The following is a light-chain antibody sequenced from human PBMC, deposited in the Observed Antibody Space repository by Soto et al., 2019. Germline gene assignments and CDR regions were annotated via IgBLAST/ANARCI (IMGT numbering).Light chain of an antibody. V-gene: IGKV1-39*02. Sequence: IHISQAPSCRSVSVADIFTITCRASQSIGGFLNWYQQKLGKAPKLLIYAASSLQSGVPSRFSGSGSGTEFTIAFCRLQADECAPYYCEGSCCDAERFAHGTKVDIK. CDR3: EGSCCDAER. J-gene: IGKJ1*01. CDR1: QSIGGF. CDR2: AAS.